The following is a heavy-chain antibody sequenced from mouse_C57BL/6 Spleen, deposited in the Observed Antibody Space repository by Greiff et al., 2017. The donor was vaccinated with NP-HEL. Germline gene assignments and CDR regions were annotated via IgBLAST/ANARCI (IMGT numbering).Heavy chain of an antibody. CDR1: GFTFSSYG. V-gene: IGHV5-6*02. CDR2: ISSGGSYT. CDR3: ARHRGAMDY. J-gene: IGHJ4*01. D-gene: IGHD2-14*01. Sequence: EVKLVESGGDLVKPGGSLKLSCAASGFTFSSYGMSWVRQTPDKRLEWVATISSGGSYTYYPDSVKGRFTISRDNAKNTLYLQMSCLKSEDTAMYYCARHRGAMDYWGQGTSVTVSS.